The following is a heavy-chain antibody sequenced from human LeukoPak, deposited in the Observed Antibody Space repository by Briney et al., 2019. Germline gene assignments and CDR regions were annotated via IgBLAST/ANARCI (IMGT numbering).Heavy chain of an antibody. CDR2: IHYRGST. V-gene: IGHV4-39*07. CDR3: ARDLVNYDILTGYYSRNWYFDL. Sequence: SETLSLTCTVSGGSISSSSFYWGWFRQSPGKGLEWIGSIHYRGSTYYNPSLKSRVTVSVDTSKNQFSLKLSSVTAADTAVYYCARDLVNYDILTGYYSRNWYFDLWGRGTLVTVSS. J-gene: IGHJ2*01. CDR1: GGSISSSSFY. D-gene: IGHD3-9*01.